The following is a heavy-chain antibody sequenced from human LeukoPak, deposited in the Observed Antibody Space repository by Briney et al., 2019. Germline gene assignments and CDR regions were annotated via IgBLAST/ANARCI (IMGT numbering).Heavy chain of an antibody. D-gene: IGHD2-8*01. CDR1: GDSVSGNSAV. CDR2: TYYRSKWSN. CDR3: ARGRMAEGFDP. Sequence: SQTLSLTCAISGDSVSGNSAVWNWIRQSPSRGLEWLGRTYYRSKWSNDYAVSVKSRISINPDTSKNQFSLQLNSVTPEDTAVYYCARGRMAEGFDPWGQETLVIVSS. J-gene: IGHJ5*02. V-gene: IGHV6-1*01.